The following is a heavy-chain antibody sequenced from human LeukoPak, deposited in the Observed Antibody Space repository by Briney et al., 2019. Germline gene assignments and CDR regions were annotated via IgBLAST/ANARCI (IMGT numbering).Heavy chain of an antibody. V-gene: IGHV4-59*01. CDR2: ISYSGDT. Sequence: PSETLSLTCTVSGGSISSYHWTWIRQSPGKGLEWIGYISYSGDTNYNPSLKSRLTIVIDTSKNQFSLKVSSVTAADTAFYYCARVKDFWTHYFDYWGQGALVTVSS. CDR3: ARVKDFWTHYFDY. D-gene: IGHD3/OR15-3a*01. CDR1: GGSISSYH. J-gene: IGHJ4*02.